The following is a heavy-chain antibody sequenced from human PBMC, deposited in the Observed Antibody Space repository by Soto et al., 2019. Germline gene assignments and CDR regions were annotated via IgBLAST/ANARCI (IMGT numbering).Heavy chain of an antibody. CDR3: AKYRVPGIEVPGTPLDY. D-gene: IGHD6-19*01. Sequence: ASVKVSCKASGYTFTSYAMHWVRQAPGQRLEWMGWINAGNGNRKYSQKLQGRFTISRDNSKNTLYLQLNSLRADDTAVYFCAKYRVPGIEVPGTPLDYWGQGTLVTVSS. V-gene: IGHV1-3*01. J-gene: IGHJ4*02. CDR2: INAGNGNR. CDR1: GYTFTSYA.